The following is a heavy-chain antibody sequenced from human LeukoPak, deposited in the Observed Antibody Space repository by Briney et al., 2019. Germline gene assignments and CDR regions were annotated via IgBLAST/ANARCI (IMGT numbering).Heavy chain of an antibody. CDR3: ARGATADDYVWGSYREPIDY. CDR1: GFTFSSYW. Sequence: GGSLRLSCAASGFTFSSYWMHWVRQAPGKGLVWVSRINTDGSSTSYADSVKGRFTISRDNAKNTLYLQMNSLRAEDTAVYYCARGATADDYVWGSYREPIDYWGQGTLVTVSS. CDR2: INTDGSST. J-gene: IGHJ4*02. V-gene: IGHV3-74*01. D-gene: IGHD3-16*02.